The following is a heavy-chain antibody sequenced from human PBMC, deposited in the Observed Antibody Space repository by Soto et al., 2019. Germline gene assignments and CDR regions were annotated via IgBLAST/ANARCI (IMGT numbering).Heavy chain of an antibody. J-gene: IGHJ6*02. Sequence: SETLSLTCAVYGGSFSGYYWSWIRQPPGKGLEWIGEINHSGSTNYNPSLKSRVTISVDTSKNQFSLKLSSLRSEDTAVYYCARPQPSGVSNYYYKYGMDVWGQGTTVTVSS. D-gene: IGHD2-8*01. CDR3: ARPQPSGVSNYYYKYGMDV. CDR1: GGSFSGYY. CDR2: INHSGST. V-gene: IGHV4-34*01.